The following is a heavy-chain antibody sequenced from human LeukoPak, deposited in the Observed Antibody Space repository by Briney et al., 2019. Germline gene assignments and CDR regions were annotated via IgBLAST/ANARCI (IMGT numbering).Heavy chain of an antibody. V-gene: IGHV5-51*01. CDR3: ARGAYGSGSSYNYYGMDV. D-gene: IGHD3-10*01. CDR2: IFPDDSDT. CDR1: GYSFGSRW. J-gene: IGHJ6*02. Sequence: GESLMISCKGSGYSFGSRWIGWVRQMPGEGLEGLGIIFPDDSDTIYSPSFEGRVTISADKSISTAYLQWSSLKASDTAMYYCARGAYGSGSSYNYYGMDVWGQGTTVTVSS.